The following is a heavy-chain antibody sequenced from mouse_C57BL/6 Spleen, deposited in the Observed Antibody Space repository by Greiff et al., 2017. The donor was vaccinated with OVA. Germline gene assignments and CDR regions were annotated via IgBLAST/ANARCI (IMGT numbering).Heavy chain of an antibody. Sequence: VQVVESGAELVRPGASVTLSCKASGYTFTDYEMHWVKQTPVHGLEWIGAIDPETGGTAYNQKFKGKAILTADKSSSTAYMELRSLTSEDSAVYYCTSLLGYFDYWGQGTTLTVSS. CDR1: GYTFTDYE. J-gene: IGHJ2*01. CDR2: IDPETGGT. CDR3: TSLLGYFDY. D-gene: IGHD6-1*01. V-gene: IGHV1-15*01.